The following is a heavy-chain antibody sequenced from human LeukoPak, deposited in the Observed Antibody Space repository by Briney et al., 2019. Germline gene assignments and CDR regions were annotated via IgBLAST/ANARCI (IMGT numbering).Heavy chain of an antibody. Sequence: QPGGSLRLSCAASGFTFRSYGMHWVRQAPGKGLEWVAVISYDGSNKYYADSVKGRFTISRDNSKNTLYLQMNSLRAEDTAVYYCATGAEYFQHWGQGTLVTVSS. V-gene: IGHV3-30*03. CDR3: ATGAEYFQH. CDR1: GFTFRSYG. J-gene: IGHJ1*01. CDR2: ISYDGSNK.